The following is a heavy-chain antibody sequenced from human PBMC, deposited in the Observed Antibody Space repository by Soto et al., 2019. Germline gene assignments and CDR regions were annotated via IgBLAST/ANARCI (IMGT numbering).Heavy chain of an antibody. CDR1: GFTCSVYV. J-gene: IGHJ6*02. CDR3: AKDGTTGGQHYYGMDV. Sequence: PRSAVKLYCEDSGFTCSVYVMNWVRQGPGKGLEWVSTIGRGDDKYYADSVKGRFTISRDTSKNTLFLQMNSLRAEDTALYFCAKDGTTGGQHYYGMDVWGQGTTVTVSS. D-gene: IGHD2-15*01. V-gene: IGHV3-23*01. CDR2: IGRGDDK.